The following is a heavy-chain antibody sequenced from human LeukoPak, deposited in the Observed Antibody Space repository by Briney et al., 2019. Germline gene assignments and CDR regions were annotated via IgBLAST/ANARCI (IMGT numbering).Heavy chain of an antibody. CDR3: ARGILGQGYFDL. CDR1: GGSTSSSSYY. CDR2: IYYSGST. V-gene: IGHV4-39*01. J-gene: IGHJ2*01. Sequence: SETLSLTCTVSGGSTSSSSYYWGWIHQPPGKGLEWIGSIYYSGSTYYNPSLKSRVTISVDTSKNQFSLKLTSVTAADTAVYYCARGILGQGYFDLWGRDTLVTVSS. D-gene: IGHD3/OR15-3a*01.